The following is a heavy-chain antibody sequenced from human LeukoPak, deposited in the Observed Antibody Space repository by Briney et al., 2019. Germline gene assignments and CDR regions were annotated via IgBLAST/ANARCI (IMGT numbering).Heavy chain of an antibody. CDR1: GFTFSSYE. CDR2: ISSSGSTI. J-gene: IGHJ3*02. Sequence: GGSLRLSCAASGFTFSSYEMNWVRQAPGKGLEWVSYISSSGSTIYYADSVKGRFTISRDNAKNSLYLQMNSLRAEDTAVYYCAKDTSRFLEWLFDAFDIWGQGTMVTVSS. CDR3: AKDTSRFLEWLFDAFDI. D-gene: IGHD3-3*01. V-gene: IGHV3-48*03.